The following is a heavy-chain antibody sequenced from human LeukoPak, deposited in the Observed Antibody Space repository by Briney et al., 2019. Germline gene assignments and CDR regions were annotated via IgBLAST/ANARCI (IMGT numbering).Heavy chain of an antibody. CDR2: INADGSTA. CDR1: GFTFGNSW. V-gene: IGHV3-74*01. D-gene: IGHD1-14*01. Sequence: GGSLRLSCAASGFTFGNSWVHWVRQAPGKGLMWVSLINADGSTATYTDSVKGRFTISRDNARNTLSLQMNSLTIEDTAVYYCVVVVEPPDSDGFDVWGQGTMITVSS. CDR3: VVVVEPPDSDGFDV. J-gene: IGHJ3*01.